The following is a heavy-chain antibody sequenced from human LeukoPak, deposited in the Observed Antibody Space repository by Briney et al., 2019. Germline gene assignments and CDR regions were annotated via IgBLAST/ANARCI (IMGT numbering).Heavy chain of an antibody. V-gene: IGHV4-59*11. D-gene: IGHD5/OR15-5a*01. Sequence: SETLSLTCTVSGGSISSHYWSWIRQPPGKGLEWIGYIYYSGSTNYNPSLKSRVTISVDTSKNQFYLKLSSVTAADTAVYYCARGMSLYYFDYWGQGTLVTVSS. CDR2: IYYSGST. CDR1: GGSISSHY. J-gene: IGHJ4*02. CDR3: ARGMSLYYFDY.